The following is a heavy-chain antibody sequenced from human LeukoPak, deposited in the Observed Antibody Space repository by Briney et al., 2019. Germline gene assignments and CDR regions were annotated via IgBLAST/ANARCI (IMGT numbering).Heavy chain of an antibody. CDR2: ISSSSSTI. J-gene: IGHJ3*02. CDR3: ARYSTVLRAFDI. CDR1: GFTFRSYS. D-gene: IGHD4-17*01. Sequence: GGSLRLSCAASGFTFRSYSMNWVRQAPGKGLEWVSYISSSSSTIYCADSVKGRFTISRDNAKNSLYLQMNSLRAEDTAVYYCARYSTVLRAFDIWGQGTMVTVSS. V-gene: IGHV3-48*01.